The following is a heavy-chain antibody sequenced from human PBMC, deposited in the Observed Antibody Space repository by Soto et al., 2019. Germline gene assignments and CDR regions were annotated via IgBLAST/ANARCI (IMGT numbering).Heavy chain of an antibody. CDR2: IKQDGSEK. Sequence: GGSLRLSCEASGLVFSSFWMSWVRQAPGKGLEWVAYIKQDGSEKYYVDSVKGRFTISRDNPKSSLYLQMNNLRAEDTAVYYCARGRKGLEVWGQGTTVTVSS. V-gene: IGHV3-7*01. J-gene: IGHJ6*02. CDR3: ARGRKGLEV. CDR1: GLVFSSFW.